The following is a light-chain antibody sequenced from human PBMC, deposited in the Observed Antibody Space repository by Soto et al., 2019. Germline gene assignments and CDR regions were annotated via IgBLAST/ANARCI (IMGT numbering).Light chain of an antibody. V-gene: IGLV7-43*01. CDR1: TGTITSDHF. CDR2: NTS. CDR3: LLLLHNGQRV. Sequence: QAVVTQEPSMAVSPGGTVTLRCGSTTGTITSDHFPSWFQQKSGQPPRALIYNTSKKHSWTPDRFSGSLLGGQAALTLSGALAEDESDYYCLLLLHNGQRVFGGGTKLTVL. J-gene: IGLJ3*02.